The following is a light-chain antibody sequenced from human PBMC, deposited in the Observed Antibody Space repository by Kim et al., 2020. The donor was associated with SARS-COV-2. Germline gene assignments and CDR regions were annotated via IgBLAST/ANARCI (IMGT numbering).Light chain of an antibody. CDR1: SGNSSCA. CDR2: LNSDGSH. J-gene: IGLJ3*02. CDR3: QTWGTGIPV. Sequence: ASVELTGTLGSGNSSCAIAWHQQQPEKGPRYLMKLNSDGSHSKGGGIPDRFSGSSSGAERYLTISSRQAEDEADYYCQTWGTGIPVFGGGTKLTVL. V-gene: IGLV4-69*01.